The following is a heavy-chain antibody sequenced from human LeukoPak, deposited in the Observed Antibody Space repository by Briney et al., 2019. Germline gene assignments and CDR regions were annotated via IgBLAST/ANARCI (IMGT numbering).Heavy chain of an antibody. Sequence: GRSLRLSCAASGFTFSSDGMHWVRQAPGKGLEGVRFIRYDGSDKYYADSVKGRFTICRDNSKNTLYLEMNGLRAEDTAFYYCAKDSSGSYNYFDYWGQGTLVTVFS. CDR1: GFTFSSDG. V-gene: IGHV3-30*02. D-gene: IGHD1-26*01. J-gene: IGHJ4*02. CDR2: IRYDGSDK. CDR3: AKDSSGSYNYFDY.